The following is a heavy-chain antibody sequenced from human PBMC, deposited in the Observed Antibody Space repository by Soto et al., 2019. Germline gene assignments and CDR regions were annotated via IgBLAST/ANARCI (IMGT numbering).Heavy chain of an antibody. CDR2: IIPILGIA. CDR3: ARDVGGSWWELLGWFDP. Sequence: SVKVSCKASGGTFSSYTISWVRQAPGQGLEWMGRIIPILGIANYAQKFQGRVTITADKPTSTAYMELSSLRSEDTAVYYCARDVGGSWWELLGWFDPWGQGTLVTVSS. D-gene: IGHD1-26*01. J-gene: IGHJ5*02. CDR1: GGTFSSYT. V-gene: IGHV1-69*04.